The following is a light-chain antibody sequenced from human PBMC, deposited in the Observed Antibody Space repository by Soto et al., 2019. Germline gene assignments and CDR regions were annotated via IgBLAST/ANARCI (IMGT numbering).Light chain of an antibody. CDR1: QSVSSNY. CDR2: GTS. CDR3: QRYGSSPWT. J-gene: IGKJ1*01. Sequence: EIVLTQSPGTLSLSPGERATLSCRASQSVSSNYLAWYQQKPGQAPRLLIYGTSSRATGIPDRFSGSGSGTDFTLTINRLEPEDFVIYYCQRYGSSPWTFGQGTKVDI. V-gene: IGKV3-20*01.